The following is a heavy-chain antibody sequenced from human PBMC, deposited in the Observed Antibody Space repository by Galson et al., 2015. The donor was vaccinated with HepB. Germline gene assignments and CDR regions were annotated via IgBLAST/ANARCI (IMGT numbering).Heavy chain of an antibody. CDR1: GFTFSSYG. Sequence: SLRLSCAASGFTFSSYGMHWVRQAPGKGLEWVAVISYDGSNKYYADSVKGRFTISRDNSKNTLYLQMNSLRAEDTVVYYCAALSDSSSSKPHDYWGQGTLVTVSS. V-gene: IGHV3-30*03. D-gene: IGHD6-6*01. CDR3: AALSDSSSSKPHDY. CDR2: ISYDGSNK. J-gene: IGHJ4*02.